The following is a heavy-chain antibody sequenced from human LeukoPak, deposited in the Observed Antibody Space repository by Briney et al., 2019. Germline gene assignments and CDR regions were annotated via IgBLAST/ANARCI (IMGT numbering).Heavy chain of an antibody. CDR2: IDPSNSYT. D-gene: IGHD2-8*01. J-gene: IGHJ6*02. CDR3: ARQGPDYCTNGVCSTTDYYGMDV. Sequence: GESLKISCQGSGYSFTSYWISWVRQMPGKGLEWMGTIDPSNSYTNYSPSFQGHVTISGDKSISTAYLQWSSLKASDTAMYYCARQGPDYCTNGVCSTTDYYGMDVWGQGTTVTVSS. CDR1: GYSFTSYW. V-gene: IGHV5-10-1*01.